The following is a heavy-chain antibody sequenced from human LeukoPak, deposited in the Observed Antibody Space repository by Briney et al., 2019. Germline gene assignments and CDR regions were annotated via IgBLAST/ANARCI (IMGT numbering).Heavy chain of an antibody. CDR3: ANARGGYFDY. J-gene: IGHJ4*02. CDR2: INYSGTT. V-gene: IGHV4-39*07. CDR1: GGSISSGGYY. Sequence: SETLSLTCTVSGGSISSGGYYWSWIRQPPGKGLEWIGDINYSGTTYYSPSLKSRVTISVDTSKNQFSLKLSSVTAADTAVYYCANARGGYFDYWGQGTLVTVSS. D-gene: IGHD2-2*01.